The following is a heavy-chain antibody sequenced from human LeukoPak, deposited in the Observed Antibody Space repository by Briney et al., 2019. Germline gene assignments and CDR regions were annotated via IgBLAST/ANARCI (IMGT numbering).Heavy chain of an antibody. J-gene: IGHJ6*02. Sequence: SQTLSLTCIVAGGSISSGGHYWNWIRQHPGTGLEWIGYIYYSGSSYYNPSLKSRVSISVDTSKNHFSLNLSSVTAADTAIYYCARGSNYDILTGFPYYGLDVWGQGTTVIVSS. D-gene: IGHD3-9*01. V-gene: IGHV4-31*03. CDR1: GGSISSGGHY. CDR2: IYYSGSS. CDR3: ARGSNYDILTGFPYYGLDV.